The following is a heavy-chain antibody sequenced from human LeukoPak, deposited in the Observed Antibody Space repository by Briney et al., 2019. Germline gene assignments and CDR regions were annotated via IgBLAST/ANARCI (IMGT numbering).Heavy chain of an antibody. J-gene: IGHJ4*02. CDR1: GFTFSNAW. Sequence: GGSLRLSCAASGFTFSNAWMSWVRQAPGMGLEWVGRIKSKTDGGTTDYAAPVKGRFTISRDDSKNTLYLQMNSLKTEDTAVYYCTTEDIVVVPAAGAHWGQGTLVTVSS. D-gene: IGHD2-2*01. V-gene: IGHV3-15*01. CDR2: IKSKTDGGTT. CDR3: TTEDIVVVPAAGAH.